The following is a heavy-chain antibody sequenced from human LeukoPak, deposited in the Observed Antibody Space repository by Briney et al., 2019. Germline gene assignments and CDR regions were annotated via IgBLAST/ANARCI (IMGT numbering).Heavy chain of an antibody. D-gene: IGHD3-3*01. J-gene: IGHJ4*02. CDR2: INHSGST. V-gene: IGHV4-34*01. CDR1: GESFSVYY. CDR3: ARGRPLPFWSGYYFDY. Sequence: PSETLSVTCAVYGESFSVYYWSWIRQPPGKGLEWIGEINHSGSTNYNPSLKSRVTISVDTSKNQFSLKLSSVTAADTAVYYCARGRPLPFWSGYYFDYWGQGTLVTVSS.